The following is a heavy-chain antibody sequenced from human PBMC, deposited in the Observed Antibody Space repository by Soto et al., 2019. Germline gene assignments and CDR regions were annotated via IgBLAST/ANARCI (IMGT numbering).Heavy chain of an antibody. D-gene: IGHD1-1*01. Sequence: SETLSLTCTVSGGSISSGGYYWSWIRQHPGKGLEWIGYIYYSGSTYYNPSLKSRVTISVDTSKNQFSLKLSSVTAADTAVYYCARTTGTLRSRNCDYWGQGSLVTVSS. J-gene: IGHJ4*02. V-gene: IGHV4-31*03. CDR1: GGSISSGGYY. CDR2: IYYSGST. CDR3: ARTTGTLRSRNCDY.